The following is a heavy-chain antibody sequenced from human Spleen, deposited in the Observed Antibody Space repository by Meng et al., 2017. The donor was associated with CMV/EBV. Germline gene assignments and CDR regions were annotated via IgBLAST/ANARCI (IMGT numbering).Heavy chain of an antibody. Sequence: SVKVSCKASGGTFSSNALSWVRQAPGQGLEWMGGIMPIYGTPKYAQKFQGRVTITTDESTTIAYMEVSSLRSEDTAVYYCAFVGVNSSGYSFDYWGQGTLVTVSS. J-gene: IGHJ4*02. CDR2: IMPIYGTP. V-gene: IGHV1-69*05. CDR1: GGTFSSNA. D-gene: IGHD3-22*01. CDR3: AFVGVNSSGYSFDY.